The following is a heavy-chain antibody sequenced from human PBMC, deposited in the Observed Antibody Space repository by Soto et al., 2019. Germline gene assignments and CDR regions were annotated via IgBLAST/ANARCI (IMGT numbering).Heavy chain of an antibody. CDR1: GDSVSSNSAA. Sequence: PSQTLSLTCAISGDSVSSNSAAWNWIRQSPSRGLEWLGRTYYRSKWYNDYAVSVKSRITINPDTSKNQFSLQLNSVTPEDTAVYYCARGKQWLRNYYYGIDVWDQGTTVTVSS. CDR3: ARGKQWLRNYYYGIDV. V-gene: IGHV6-1*01. J-gene: IGHJ6*02. D-gene: IGHD6-19*01. CDR2: TYYRSKWYN.